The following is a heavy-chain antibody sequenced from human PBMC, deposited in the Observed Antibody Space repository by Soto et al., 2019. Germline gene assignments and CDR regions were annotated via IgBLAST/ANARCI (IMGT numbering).Heavy chain of an antibody. CDR3: ASRRVVGATTSLPYYYYGMDV. J-gene: IGHJ6*02. CDR1: GGTFSSYA. V-gene: IGHV1-69*13. D-gene: IGHD1-26*01. Sequence: SVKVSCKASGGTFSSYAISWVRQAPGQGLEWMGGIIPIFGTANYAQKFQGRVTITADESTSTAYMELSSLRSEDTAAYYCASRRVVGATTSLPYYYYGMDVWGQGTTVTVSS. CDR2: IIPIFGTA.